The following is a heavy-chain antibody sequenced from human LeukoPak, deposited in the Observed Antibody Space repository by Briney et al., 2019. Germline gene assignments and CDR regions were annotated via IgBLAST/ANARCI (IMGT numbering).Heavy chain of an antibody. CDR2: ISGSDRST. CDR3: AKDAGSGWDTKFDY. V-gene: IGHV3-23*01. CDR1: GFTFSSYA. Sequence: GGSLRLSCAASGFTFSSYAMSWVRQAPGKGLEWVSGISGSDRSTYYADSVKGRFIISRDNSKNTLYLQMNSLRAEDTAVYYCAKDAGSGWDTKFDYWGQGTLVTVSS. D-gene: IGHD6-19*01. J-gene: IGHJ4*02.